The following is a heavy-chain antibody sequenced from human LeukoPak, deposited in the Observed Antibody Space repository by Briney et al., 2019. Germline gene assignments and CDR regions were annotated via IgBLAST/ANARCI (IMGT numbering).Heavy chain of an antibody. CDR3: AREGIAVAGTFGY. J-gene: IGHJ4*02. V-gene: IGHV1-69*04. CDR2: IIPILGIA. Sequence: SVKVSCKASGGTFSSYTISWVRQAPGQGLEWMGRIIPILGIANYAQKFQGRVTITADESTSTAYMELSSLRSEDTAVYYCAREGIAVAGTFGYWGQGTLVTVSS. D-gene: IGHD6-19*01. CDR1: GGTFSSYT.